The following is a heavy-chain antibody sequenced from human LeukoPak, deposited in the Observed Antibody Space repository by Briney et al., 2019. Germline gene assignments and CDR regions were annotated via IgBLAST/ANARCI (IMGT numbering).Heavy chain of an antibody. J-gene: IGHJ4*02. CDR1: GYSISSGYY. Sequence: SEILSLTCAVSGYSISSGYYWGWIRQPPGKGLEWIGSIYHSGSTYYNPSLKSRVTILVDTSKNQFSLKLRSVTAADTAVYYCARHRTSSNYFDYWGQGTLVTVSS. V-gene: IGHV4-38-2*01. CDR2: IYHSGST. CDR3: ARHRTSSNYFDY. D-gene: IGHD1-1*01.